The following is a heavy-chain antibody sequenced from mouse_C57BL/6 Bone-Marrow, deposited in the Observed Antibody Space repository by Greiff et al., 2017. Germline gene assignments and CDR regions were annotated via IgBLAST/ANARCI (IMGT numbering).Heavy chain of an antibody. CDR1: GYTFTSYW. Sequence: QVQLQQPGAELVKPGASVKLSCKASGYTFTSYWMHWVKQTPGQGLEWIGMIHPNSGSTNYNEKFKSKATLTVDKSTSTAYMQLSSLTSEDTAVYSCARANRAHCDYWGQGTTLTVSS. CDR3: ARANRAHCDY. CDR2: IHPNSGST. J-gene: IGHJ2*01. D-gene: IGHD3-3*01. V-gene: IGHV1-64*01.